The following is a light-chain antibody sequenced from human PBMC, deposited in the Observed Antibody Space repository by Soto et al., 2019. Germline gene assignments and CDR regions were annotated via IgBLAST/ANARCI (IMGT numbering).Light chain of an antibody. J-gene: IGLJ1*01. CDR3: QSYDSSLSRYV. CDR2: TNT. Sequence: QSVLAQPASVSGSPGQSITISCTGGSSNFGAGYDVHWYQQLPGTAPKLLIPTNTNRPSGVPDRFSGSKSDTSASLAITGLQAEDEADYSCQSYDSSLSRYVFGTGTKVTVL. V-gene: IGLV1-40*01. CDR1: SSNFGAGYD.